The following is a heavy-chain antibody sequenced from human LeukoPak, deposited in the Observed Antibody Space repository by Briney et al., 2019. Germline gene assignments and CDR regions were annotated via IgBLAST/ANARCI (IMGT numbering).Heavy chain of an antibody. CDR3: VGEVGSRQMNS. CDR2: ISYDGSFQ. Sequence: GGSLRLSCSVSGFTFSSHAMHWVHQAPGKGLECVAYISYDGSFQYHADSVKGRFTISRDNSKDILYLQMNSLRVDDSATYYCVGEVGSRQMNSWGQGTLVTVSS. D-gene: IGHD1-26*01. J-gene: IGHJ5*02. CDR1: GFTFSSHA. V-gene: IGHV3-30-3*01.